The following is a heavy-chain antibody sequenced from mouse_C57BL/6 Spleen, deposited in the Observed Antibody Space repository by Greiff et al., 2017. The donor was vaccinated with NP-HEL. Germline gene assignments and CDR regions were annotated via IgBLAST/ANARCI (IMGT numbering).Heavy chain of an antibody. CDR3: ARDSNYAMDY. D-gene: IGHD1-1*01. CDR2: IRYDGSN. CDR1: GYSITSGYF. V-gene: IGHV3-6*01. Sequence: VQLQQSGPGLVKPSPSLSLTCSVTGYSITSGYFWNWIRQFPGNQLEWMGYIRYDGSNNYNPSLKNRISITRDTSKNQFCLKLNSVTTEYTATYYCARDSNYAMDYWGQGTSVTVSS. J-gene: IGHJ4*01.